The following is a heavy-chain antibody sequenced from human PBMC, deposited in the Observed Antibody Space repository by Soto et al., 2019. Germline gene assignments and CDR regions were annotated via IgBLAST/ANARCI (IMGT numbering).Heavy chain of an antibody. CDR1: GMSLSTYS. V-gene: IGHV3-30*03. D-gene: IGHD3-10*02. J-gene: IGHJ6*02. CDR3: ARDHGMFLSYYYYGMDA. CDR2: ISYDGNNK. Sequence: GGSLRLSCEASGMSLSTYSMNWVRQAPGKGLEWVAVISYDGNNKHFAESVKGRFSISRDDSKNTVYLEMNNLRGDDSAVYYCARDHGMFLSYYYYGMDAWGQGTTVTVSS.